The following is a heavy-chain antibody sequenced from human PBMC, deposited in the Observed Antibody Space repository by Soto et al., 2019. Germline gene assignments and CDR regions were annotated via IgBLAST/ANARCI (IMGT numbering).Heavy chain of an antibody. CDR2: ISGSGSSI. CDR3: AKDLFGWFRGYFDY. D-gene: IGHD3-22*01. CDR1: GFNFGDYF. V-gene: IGHV3-11*01. J-gene: IGHJ4*02. Sequence: PGGSLRLSCAASGFNFGDYFMSWIRQAPGQGLEWGSDISGSGSSIHYADSVKGRFTISRDNAKSTLYLQMNSLRAEDTAVYYCAKDLFGWFRGYFDYRGQGTL.